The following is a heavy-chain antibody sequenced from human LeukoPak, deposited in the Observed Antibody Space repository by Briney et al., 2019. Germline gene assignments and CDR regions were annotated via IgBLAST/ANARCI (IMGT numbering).Heavy chain of an antibody. CDR2: IYDSGST. CDR3: ARVFRSGGNCYFDY. Sequence: SETLSLTCTVSGDPISTYYWSWIRQPPGGGLDWIGAIYDSGSTKYNPSLKSRVTVSVDTSRSQFSLKLSSVTAADTAVYYCARVFRSGGNCYFDYWGQGILVTVSS. CDR1: GDPISTYY. V-gene: IGHV4-59*01. D-gene: IGHD2-15*01. J-gene: IGHJ4*02.